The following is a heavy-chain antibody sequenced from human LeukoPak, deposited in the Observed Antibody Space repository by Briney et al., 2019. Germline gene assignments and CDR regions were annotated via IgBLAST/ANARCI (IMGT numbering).Heavy chain of an antibody. J-gene: IGHJ4*02. CDR3: AKDMQTWPRFPDY. D-gene: IGHD5-12*01. V-gene: IGHV3-23*01. CDR1: GFSFSNYA. Sequence: GGSVRLSCGASGFSFSNYAMTWVRQAPGKGLEWVSGISDSGSTAFYADSVKGRFTSSRDNPKNTLYLQINSLRAEDTAVYYCAKDMQTWPRFPDYWGQGTLVTVSS. CDR2: ISDSGSTA.